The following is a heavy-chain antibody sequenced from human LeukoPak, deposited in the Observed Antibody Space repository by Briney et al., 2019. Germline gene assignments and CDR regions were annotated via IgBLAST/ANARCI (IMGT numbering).Heavy chain of an antibody. CDR2: IKQDGSEK. CDR3: SKEKSTVLTPGVDY. CDR1: GFTFSSYW. V-gene: IGHV3-7*01. D-gene: IGHD4-23*01. J-gene: IGHJ4*02. Sequence: PGGSLRLSCAASGFTFSSYWMSWVSQAPGKGLEWVANIKQDGSEKYYVDSVKGRFTISRDNAKNSLYLQMNSLRAEDTAVYYCSKEKSTVLTPGVDYWGQGTLVTVSS.